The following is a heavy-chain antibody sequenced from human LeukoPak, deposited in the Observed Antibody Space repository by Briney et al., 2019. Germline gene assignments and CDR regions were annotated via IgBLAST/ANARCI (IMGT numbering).Heavy chain of an antibody. V-gene: IGHV5-51*01. J-gene: IGHJ4*02. Sequence: RGESLKISCKGSGYTFTSYWIGWVRQMPGKGLEWMGIIYPGDSDTRYSPSFQGQVTISADKSISTAYLQWSSLKASDTAMYYCARRHFLAEDGGYGYGSLDYWGQGTLVTVSS. CDR2: IYPGDSDT. D-gene: IGHD5-18*01. CDR1: GYTFTSYW. CDR3: ARRHFLAEDGGYGYGSLDY.